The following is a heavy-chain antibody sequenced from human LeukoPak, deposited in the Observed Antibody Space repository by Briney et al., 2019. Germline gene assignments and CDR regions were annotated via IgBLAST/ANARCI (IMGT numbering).Heavy chain of an antibody. Sequence: SETLSLTCTVSGYSISSGYYWGWIRQPPGKGLEWIGSIYHSGSTYYNPSLKSRVTISVDTSKNQFSLKLSSVTAADTAVYYCVRKRIVPEGPDYWGQGTLVTVSS. D-gene: IGHD2-2*01. CDR2: IYHSGST. CDR1: GYSISSGYY. V-gene: IGHV4-38-2*02. CDR3: VRKRIVPEGPDY. J-gene: IGHJ4*02.